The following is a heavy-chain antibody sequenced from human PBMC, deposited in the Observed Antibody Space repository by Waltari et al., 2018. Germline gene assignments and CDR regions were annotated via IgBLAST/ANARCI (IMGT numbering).Heavy chain of an antibody. J-gene: IGHJ5*02. Sequence: QLQLQESGPGLVKPSETLSLTCTVSGGSISSSSYYWGWSRQPPGKGLEWIGSIYYSGSTYYNPSLKSRVTISVDTSKNQFSLKLSSVTAADTAVYYCASWRFRFDPWGQGTLVTVSS. CDR3: ASWRFRFDP. CDR1: GGSISSSSYY. D-gene: IGHD2-21*01. V-gene: IGHV4-39*07. CDR2: IYYSGST.